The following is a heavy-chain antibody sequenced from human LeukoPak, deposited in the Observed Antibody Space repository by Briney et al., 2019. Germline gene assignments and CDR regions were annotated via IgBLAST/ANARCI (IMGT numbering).Heavy chain of an antibody. V-gene: IGHV3-21*01. CDR1: GFSFSIYN. D-gene: IGHD5-18*01. Sequence: KAGGSLRLSCAASGFSFSIYNMSWVRQSPGKALKWVSSISTSSGYIHYADSLEGRFTVSRDNTKKSLYLQMNSLRADDTAVYYCARSPKTRGYSYGFDAFDMWGQGTLVTVSS. J-gene: IGHJ3*02. CDR3: ARSPKTRGYSYGFDAFDM. CDR2: ISTSSGYI.